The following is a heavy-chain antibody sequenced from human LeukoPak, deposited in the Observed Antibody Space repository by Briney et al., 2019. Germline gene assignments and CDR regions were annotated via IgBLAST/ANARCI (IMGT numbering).Heavy chain of an antibody. J-gene: IGHJ4*02. CDR1: GXTFGSYW. CDR3: ARSYSSSLDY. CDR2: INYDGSTT. V-gene: IGHV3-74*01. D-gene: IGHD6-6*01. Sequence: GGSLRLSCAASGXTFGSYWMHWVRQAPGKGLVWVSHINYDGSTTRYADSVKGRFTISRDNAKNTLYLQMNSLRAEDTAVYYCARSYSSSLDYWGQGTLVTVSS.